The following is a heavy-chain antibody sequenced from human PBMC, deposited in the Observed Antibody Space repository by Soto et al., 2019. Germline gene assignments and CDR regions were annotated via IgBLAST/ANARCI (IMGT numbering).Heavy chain of an antibody. V-gene: IGHV4-34*01. CDR2: INHSGST. Sequence: PSGTLSLTCAVYGGSFSGYYWSWIRQPPGKGLEWIGEINHSGSTNYNPSLKSRVTISVDTSKNQFSLKLSSVTAADTAVYYCASGYSSSPYYFDYWGQGTLVTVSS. J-gene: IGHJ4*02. CDR1: GGSFSGYY. D-gene: IGHD6-13*01. CDR3: ASGYSSSPYYFDY.